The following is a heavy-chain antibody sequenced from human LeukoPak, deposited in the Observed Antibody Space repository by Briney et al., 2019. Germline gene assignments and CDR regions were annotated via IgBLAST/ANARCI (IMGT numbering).Heavy chain of an antibody. Sequence: SETLSLTCTVSGGSISSYYWSWIRQPPGKGLEWIGYIYYSGSTNYSPSLKSRVTISVDTSKNQFSLKLSSVTAADTAVYYCARDGLEYYFDYWGQGTLVTVSS. D-gene: IGHD3-3*01. V-gene: IGHV4-59*01. J-gene: IGHJ4*02. CDR1: GGSISSYY. CDR2: IYYSGST. CDR3: ARDGLEYYFDY.